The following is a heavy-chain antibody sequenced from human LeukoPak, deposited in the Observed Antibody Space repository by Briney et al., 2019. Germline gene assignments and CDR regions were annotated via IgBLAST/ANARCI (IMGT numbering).Heavy chain of an antibody. CDR2: ISGSGGST. J-gene: IGHJ6*03. CDR3: ARDSFRVATITFYYYYYMDV. Sequence: GGSLRLSCAASGFTFSSSAMNWVRQAPGKGLEWVSAISGSGGSTYYADSVKGRFTISRDNAKNSLSLQMNSLRAEDTAVYYCARDSFRVATITFYYYYYMDVWGKGTTVTVSS. V-gene: IGHV3-23*01. CDR1: GFTFSSSA. D-gene: IGHD5-12*01.